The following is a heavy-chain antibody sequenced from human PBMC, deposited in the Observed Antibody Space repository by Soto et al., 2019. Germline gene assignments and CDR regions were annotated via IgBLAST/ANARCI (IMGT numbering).Heavy chain of an antibody. Sequence: ASVKVSCKASGYTFTSYGISGVRQAPGQGLEWMGWISAYNGNTNYAQKLQGRVTMTTDTSTSTAYMELRSLRSDDTAVYYCAGEGGGYCISTSCLYGMDVWGQGTTVTLSS. V-gene: IGHV1-18*01. CDR3: AGEGGGYCISTSCLYGMDV. CDR2: ISAYNGNT. D-gene: IGHD2-2*03. J-gene: IGHJ6*02. CDR1: GYTFTSYG.